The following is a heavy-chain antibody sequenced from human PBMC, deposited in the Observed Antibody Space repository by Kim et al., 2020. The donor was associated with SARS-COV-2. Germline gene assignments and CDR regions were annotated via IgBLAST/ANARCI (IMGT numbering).Heavy chain of an antibody. D-gene: IGHD6-6*01. CDR2: INPNSGGT. Sequence: ASVKVSCKASGYTFTGYYMHWVRQAPGQGLEWMGWINPNSGGTNYAQKFQGRVTMTRDTSISTAYMELSRLRSDDTAVYYCARTHKTRYSSSSTGLGYWGQGTLVTVSS. J-gene: IGHJ4*02. CDR3: ARTHKTRYSSSSTGLGY. CDR1: GYTFTGYY. V-gene: IGHV1-2*02.